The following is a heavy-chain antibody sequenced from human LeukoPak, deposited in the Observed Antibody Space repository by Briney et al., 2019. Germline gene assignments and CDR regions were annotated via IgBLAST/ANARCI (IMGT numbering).Heavy chain of an antibody. J-gene: IGHJ6*03. Sequence: GGSLRLSCAASGFTFSVSAMHWVRQASGKGLEWVGRIRSKPNNYATEYAESVKGRFTFSRDDSKNTAYLQMNSLKSEDTAVYYCTRFSAASGYYMDVWGKGTTVTLSS. CDR3: TRFSAASGYYMDV. CDR2: IRSKPNNYAT. CDR1: GFTFSVSA. V-gene: IGHV3-73*01.